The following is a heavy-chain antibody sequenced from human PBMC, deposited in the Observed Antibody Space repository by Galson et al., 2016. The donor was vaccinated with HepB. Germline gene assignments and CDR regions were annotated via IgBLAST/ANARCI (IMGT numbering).Heavy chain of an antibody. CDR1: GFTFGDYA. CDR2: IRSKAYGGTT. D-gene: IGHD3-16*02. CDR3: SRVPPLIMITFGGVIV. Sequence: SLRLSCAASGFTFGDYAMSWFRQAPGKGLEWVGQIRSKAYGGTTEYAASVKDRFTISRDDSKSIAFLQMNSLKTEDTAVYYCSRVPPLIMITFGGVIVWGQGALVTVSS. J-gene: IGHJ4*02. V-gene: IGHV3-49*03.